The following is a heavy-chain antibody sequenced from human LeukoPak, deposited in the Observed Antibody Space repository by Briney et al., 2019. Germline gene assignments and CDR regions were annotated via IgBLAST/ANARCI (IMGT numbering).Heavy chain of an antibody. CDR3: ARHGRAYGIDY. Sequence: GGSLQISCQGSGYIFTSYWIGWVRQVPGKGLEWMGIIYPGDSDIRYSPSYQGQVTISADKSISTAYLQWSSLKASDTAMYYCARHGRAYGIDYWGQGTLVTVSS. CDR2: IYPGDSDI. D-gene: IGHD1-1*01. CDR1: GYIFTSYW. J-gene: IGHJ4*02. V-gene: IGHV5-51*01.